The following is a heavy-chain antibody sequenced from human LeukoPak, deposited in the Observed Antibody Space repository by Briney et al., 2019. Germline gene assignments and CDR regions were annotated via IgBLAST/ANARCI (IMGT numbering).Heavy chain of an antibody. Sequence: SVKVSCKASGGTFSSYAISWVRQAPGQGLEWMGRIIPILGIANYAQKFQGRVTITADKSTSTAYMELSSLRSEDTAVYYCATESIPNRIVAADFWGQGTLVTVSS. CDR1: GGTFSSYA. D-gene: IGHD5-12*01. CDR2: IIPILGIA. V-gene: IGHV1-69*04. CDR3: ATESIPNRIVAADF. J-gene: IGHJ4*02.